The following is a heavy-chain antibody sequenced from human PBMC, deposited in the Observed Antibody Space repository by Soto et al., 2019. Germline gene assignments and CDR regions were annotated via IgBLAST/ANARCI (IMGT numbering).Heavy chain of an antibody. CDR2: IIPISGTA. CDR3: ARSQGSSTSLEIYYYYYYGMDV. CDR1: GGTFSSYC. Sequence: QVQLVQSGAEVKKPGSSVKVSCKASGGTFSSYCISWVRQAPGQGLEWMGGIIPISGTANYAQKFQGRVTITADESTSTAYMELSSLRSEDTAVYHCARSQGSSTSLEIYYYYYYGMDVWGQGTTVTVSS. V-gene: IGHV1-69*01. D-gene: IGHD2-2*01. J-gene: IGHJ6*02.